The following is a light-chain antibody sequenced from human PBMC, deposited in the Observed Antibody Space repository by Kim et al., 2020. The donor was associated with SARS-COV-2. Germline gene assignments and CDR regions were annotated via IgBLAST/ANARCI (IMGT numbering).Light chain of an antibody. Sequence: GGKVPLTCSLSSGSVSTTTYPSWYQQTPGQTPRTLIYRTNIRSSGVPDRFSGSILGNKAALTITGAQADDECDYYCVLYVGSGILLFGGGTMLTVL. CDR1: SGSVSTTTY. V-gene: IGLV8-61*01. CDR2: RTN. CDR3: VLYVGSGILL. J-gene: IGLJ2*01.